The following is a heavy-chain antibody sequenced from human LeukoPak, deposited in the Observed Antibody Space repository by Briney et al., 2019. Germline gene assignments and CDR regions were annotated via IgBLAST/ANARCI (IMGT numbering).Heavy chain of an antibody. D-gene: IGHD5-12*01. Sequence: SETLSLTCTVSGGSISSYYWSWIRQPPGKGLECIGYIYYSGITNYNPSLKSRVTISVDTSKNQFSLKLSSVTAADTAVYYCARLRGPTGYYYYGMDVWGQGTTVTVSS. CDR1: GGSISSYY. CDR3: ARLRGPTGYYYYGMDV. V-gene: IGHV4-59*08. J-gene: IGHJ6*02. CDR2: IYYSGIT.